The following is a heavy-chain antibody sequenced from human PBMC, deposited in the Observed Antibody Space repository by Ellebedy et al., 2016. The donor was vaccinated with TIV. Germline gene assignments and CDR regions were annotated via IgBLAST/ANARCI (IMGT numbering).Heavy chain of an antibody. CDR3: ARLAVSGPLSKRAGQTYFDY. CDR2: IYPGDSDT. Sequence: GESLKISXKGPGYSFSDYWIAWVRQMPGKGMEWMGIIYPGDSDTRYSPSFEGQVTISSDKSIGTAHLQWRSLKASDTAIYYCARLAVSGPLSKRAGQTYFDYWGQGTLVTVSS. D-gene: IGHD3-3*01. V-gene: IGHV5-51*01. J-gene: IGHJ4*02. CDR1: GYSFSDYW.